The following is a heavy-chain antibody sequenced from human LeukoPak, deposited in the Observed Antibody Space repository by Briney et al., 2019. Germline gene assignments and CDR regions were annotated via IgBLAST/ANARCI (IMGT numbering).Heavy chain of an antibody. CDR3: ARPQWELIGFDY. Sequence: SETLSLTCTVSGGSISSSSYYWGWIRQPPGKGREWIGSIYYSGSTYYNPSLKSRVTISVDTSKNQFSLKLSSVTAADTAVYYCARPQWELIGFDYWGQGTLVTVSS. D-gene: IGHD1-26*01. CDR2: IYYSGST. J-gene: IGHJ4*02. CDR1: GGSISSSSYY. V-gene: IGHV4-39*01.